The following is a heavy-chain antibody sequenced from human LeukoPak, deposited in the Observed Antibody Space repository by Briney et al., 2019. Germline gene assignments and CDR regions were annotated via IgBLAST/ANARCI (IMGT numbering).Heavy chain of an antibody. V-gene: IGHV1-2*02. Sequence: ASVKVSCKASGYTFTGYYMNWVRQAPGQGLEWMGWINPNSGGTNYAQKFQGRVTMTRDTSISTAYMELSRLRSDDTAVYYCARVGYSSGWSRQQSTFDYWGQGTLVTVSS. D-gene: IGHD6-19*01. CDR2: INPNSGGT. J-gene: IGHJ4*02. CDR1: GYTFTGYY. CDR3: ARVGYSSGWSRQQSTFDY.